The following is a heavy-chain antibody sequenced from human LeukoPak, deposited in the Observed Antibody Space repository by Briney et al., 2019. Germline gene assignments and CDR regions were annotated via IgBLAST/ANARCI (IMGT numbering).Heavy chain of an antibody. D-gene: IGHD1-26*01. CDR3: ARDLTSGDHFAY. J-gene: IGHJ4*02. Sequence: ASVNVSCKASGYTFTSYGISSVRQAPGQGLQWMGWISAYNGNTNYAQKLQGRVTMTTDTSTSTAYMKLRSVRSDVTAVYYWARDLTSGDHFAYWGQGTLVTVSS. CDR1: GYTFTSYG. V-gene: IGHV1-18*01. CDR2: ISAYNGNT.